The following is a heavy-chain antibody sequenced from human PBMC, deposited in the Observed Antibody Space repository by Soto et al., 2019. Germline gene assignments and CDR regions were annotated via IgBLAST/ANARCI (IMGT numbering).Heavy chain of an antibody. V-gene: IGHV1-18*01. CDR2: ISAYNGNT. CDR1: GYNFTSYG. Sequence: QVQLVQSGAEVKKPGASVKVSCKASGYNFTSYGISWVRQALGQGLEWMGWISAYNGNTNYAQKLQRRVTMTTDTADSTAYMELRSLRSDDTAVYYCARVQWLVHEIDYWGQGTLVTVSS. D-gene: IGHD6-19*01. J-gene: IGHJ4*02. CDR3: ARVQWLVHEIDY.